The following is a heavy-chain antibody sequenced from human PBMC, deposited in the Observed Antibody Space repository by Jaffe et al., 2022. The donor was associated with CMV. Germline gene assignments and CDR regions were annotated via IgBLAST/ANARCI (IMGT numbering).Heavy chain of an antibody. D-gene: IGHD6-19*01. CDR3: ARGEIEKSSGWTGEVYWYFGL. J-gene: IGHJ2*01. V-gene: IGHV4-34*01. CDR1: GGSFSGYY. Sequence: QVQLQQWGAGLLKPSETLSLTCAVYGGSFSGYYWTWIRQPPGKGLEWIGEFNHSGSTNYNPSLKSRVTMSVDTSKSQLSLKLSSVTAADTGVYYCARGEIEKSSGWTGEVYWYFGLWGRGTLVTVSS. CDR2: FNHSGST.